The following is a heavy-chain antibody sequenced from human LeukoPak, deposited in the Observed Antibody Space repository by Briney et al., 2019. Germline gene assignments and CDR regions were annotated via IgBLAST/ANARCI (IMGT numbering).Heavy chain of an antibody. J-gene: IGHJ2*01. V-gene: IGHV3-53*01. CDR1: GFTVSSTY. D-gene: IGHD3-3*02. Sequence: GGSLTLSCAVPGFTVSSTYMTLVRQVPREGPGWDSIFYSGCDTYFADFVKGRFTISRDKSKNTLLLEMDSLRAEDTAEYYCATVGVGDHFHWYFDLWGRGTLVTVSS. CDR2: FYSGCDT. CDR3: ATVGVGDHFHWYFDL.